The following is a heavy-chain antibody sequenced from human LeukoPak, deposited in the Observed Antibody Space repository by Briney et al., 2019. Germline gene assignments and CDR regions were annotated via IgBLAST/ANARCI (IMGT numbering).Heavy chain of an antibody. CDR2: IIPIFGTA. D-gene: IGHD3-10*01. CDR3: ARDRYYGSGSYYL. V-gene: IGHV1-69*13. J-gene: IGHJ5*02. Sequence: SVKVSCKASGGTFSSYAISWVRQAPGQGLEWMGGIIPIFGTANYAQKFQGRVTITADESTSTAYMELSSLRSEDTAVYYCARDRYYGSGSYYLWGQGTLVTVSS. CDR1: GGTFSSYA.